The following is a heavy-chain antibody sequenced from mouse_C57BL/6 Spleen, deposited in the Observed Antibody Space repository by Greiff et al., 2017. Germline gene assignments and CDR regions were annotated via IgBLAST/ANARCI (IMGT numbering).Heavy chain of an antibody. Sequence: EVKLVESGGDLVKPGGSLKLSCAASGFTFSSYGMSWVRQTPDKRLEWVATISSGGSYTYYPDSVKGRFTISRDNAKNTLYLQMSSLKSEDTAMYYCARQRGITTVVEAYWGQGTLVTVSA. CDR3: ARQRGITTVVEAY. CDR2: ISSGGSYT. CDR1: GFTFSSYG. D-gene: IGHD1-1*01. J-gene: IGHJ3*01. V-gene: IGHV5-6*01.